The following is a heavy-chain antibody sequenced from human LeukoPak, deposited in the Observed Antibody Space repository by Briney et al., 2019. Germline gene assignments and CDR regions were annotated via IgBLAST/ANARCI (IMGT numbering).Heavy chain of an antibody. CDR1: GDSVNSGSYY. Sequence: PSETLSLTCTVSGDSVNSGSYYWPWIRQPPGKGLEWIGYVYYSGNINYNPSLKSRVTMSVDTSKNQFSLKLSSVTAADTAIYYCARDSSHYLGSSDYWGQGTLVTVSS. V-gene: IGHV4-61*01. CDR2: VYYSGNI. CDR3: ARDSSHYLGSSDY. D-gene: IGHD6-6*01. J-gene: IGHJ4*02.